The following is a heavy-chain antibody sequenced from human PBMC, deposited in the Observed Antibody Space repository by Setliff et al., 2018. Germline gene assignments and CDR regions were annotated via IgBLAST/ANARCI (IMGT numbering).Heavy chain of an antibody. J-gene: IGHJ3*02. CDR3: ATNAGRSSSWYPRRPGEGHAFDI. D-gene: IGHD6-13*01. Sequence: ASVKVSCKVSGYTLTELSRHWVRQAPGKGLEWMGGFDPEDGETIYAQKYQGRVTMTEDTSTDTAYMELSSLRSEDTAVYYCATNAGRSSSWYPRRPGEGHAFDIWGQGTMVTVSS. V-gene: IGHV1-24*01. CDR1: GYTLTELS. CDR2: FDPEDGET.